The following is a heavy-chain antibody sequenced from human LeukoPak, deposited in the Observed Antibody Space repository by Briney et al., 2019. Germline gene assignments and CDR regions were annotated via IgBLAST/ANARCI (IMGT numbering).Heavy chain of an antibody. CDR1: GFTFSSCA. CDR2: ISGSGGST. CDR3: AKRSSSGWYGFFDY. Sequence: GGSLRLSCAASGFTFSSCAMSWVRQAPEKGLEWVSGISGSGGSTYYADSVKGRFTISRDNSKNTLYLQMNSLRAEDTAVYYCAKRSSSGWYGFFDYWGQGTLVTVSS. D-gene: IGHD6-19*01. V-gene: IGHV3-23*01. J-gene: IGHJ4*02.